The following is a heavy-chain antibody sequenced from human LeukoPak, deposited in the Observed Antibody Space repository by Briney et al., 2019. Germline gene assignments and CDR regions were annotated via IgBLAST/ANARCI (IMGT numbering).Heavy chain of an antibody. CDR3: ARGSWGSGYNWFDP. V-gene: IGHV1-8*01. J-gene: IGHJ5*02. CDR1: GYTFTNYD. CDR2: MNPNSGNT. D-gene: IGHD3-3*01. Sequence: GASVKVSCKASGYTFTNYDINWVRQAPGQGLEWMGWMNPNSGNTGYAQKFQGRVTMTRNTSISTAYMELSSLRSEDTAVYYCARGSWGSGYNWFDPWGQGTLVTVSS.